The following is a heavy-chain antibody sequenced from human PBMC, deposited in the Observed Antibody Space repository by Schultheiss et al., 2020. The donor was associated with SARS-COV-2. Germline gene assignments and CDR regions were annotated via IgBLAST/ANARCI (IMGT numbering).Heavy chain of an antibody. CDR1: GGSISSYY. CDR3: AREPASGLHWYFDL. Sequence: SQTLSLTCTVSGGSISSYYWSWIRQPAGKGLEWIGRIYTSGSTYYNPSLKSRVTISVDTSKNQFSLKLSSVTAADTAVYYCAREPASGLHWYFDLWGRGTLVTVSS. V-gene: IGHV4-4*07. J-gene: IGHJ2*01. CDR2: IYTSGST. D-gene: IGHD1-14*01.